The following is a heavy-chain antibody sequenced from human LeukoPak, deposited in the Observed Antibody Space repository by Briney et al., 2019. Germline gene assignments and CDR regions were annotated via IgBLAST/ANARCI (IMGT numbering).Heavy chain of an antibody. Sequence: GGSLRLSCAASGFTVSSNYMSWVRQAPGKGLEWVSVIYSGGSTYYADSVKGRFTISRDNSKNTLYLQMNSLRAEDTAVYYCARAVGGTSLGYCYYYMDVWGKGTTVTVSS. V-gene: IGHV3-66*02. D-gene: IGHD4-23*01. CDR1: GFTVSSNY. CDR3: ARAVGGTSLGYCYYYMDV. J-gene: IGHJ6*03. CDR2: IYSGGST.